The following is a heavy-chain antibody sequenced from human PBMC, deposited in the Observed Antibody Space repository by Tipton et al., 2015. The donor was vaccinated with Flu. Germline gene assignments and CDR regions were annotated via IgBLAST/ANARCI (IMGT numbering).Heavy chain of an antibody. D-gene: IGHD7-27*01. CDR2: VSGSGGRT. Sequence: SLRLSCAASGFTFSSYTMSWVRQSPGKGLECVSTVSGSGGRTYYADSLKGRFTISRDNSKNTLYLQMNSLRADDTAVYYCASVGWGSGGLLDYWGQGTLVTVSS. CDR3: ASVGWGSGGLLDY. V-gene: IGHV3-23*01. CDR1: GFTFSSYT. J-gene: IGHJ4*02.